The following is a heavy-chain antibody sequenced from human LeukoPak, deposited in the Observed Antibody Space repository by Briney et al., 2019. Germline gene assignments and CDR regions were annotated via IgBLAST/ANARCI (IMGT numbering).Heavy chain of an antibody. CDR3: ARTLSAYYYDSSDAFDI. J-gene: IGHJ3*02. V-gene: IGHV3-48*03. D-gene: IGHD3-22*01. CDR2: ISSSGSTI. CDR1: GFTFSSYE. Sequence: GGSLRLSCAASGFTFSSYEMNWVRQAPGKGLEWVSYISSSGSTIYYADSVKGRFTISRDNAKNSLYLQMNSLRAEDMAVYYCARTLSAYYYDSSDAFDIWGQGTMVTVSS.